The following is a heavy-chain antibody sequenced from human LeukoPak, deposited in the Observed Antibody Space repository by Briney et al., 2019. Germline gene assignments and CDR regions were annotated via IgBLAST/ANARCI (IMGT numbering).Heavy chain of an antibody. CDR3: AKGMAGTDY. CDR2: ISDSDGST. Sequence: PGGSLRLSCAASGFTFDDYAMHWVRQAPGKGLEWVSAISDSDGSTYYADSVKGRFTISRDNSKNTLYLQMSSLRAEDTAVYYCAKGMAGTDYWGQGTLVTVSS. V-gene: IGHV3-23*01. J-gene: IGHJ4*02. D-gene: IGHD6-19*01. CDR1: GFTFDDYA.